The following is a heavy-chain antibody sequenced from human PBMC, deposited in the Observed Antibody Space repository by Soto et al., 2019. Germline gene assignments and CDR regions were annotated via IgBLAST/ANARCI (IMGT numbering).Heavy chain of an antibody. CDR2: IYYSGST. D-gene: IGHD4-17*01. J-gene: IGHJ6*03. CDR1: GGSISSGGYY. CDR3: GRAVNKCYYYRDV. Sequence: QVQLQESGPGLVKPSQTLSLTCTVSGGSISSGGYYWSWIRQHPGKGLEWIGYIYYSGSTYYNPSLRRRVTIPVDTSKNQVSRKLSSGTAADTAGYYGGRAVNKCYYYRDVWGKGTTVTVSS. V-gene: IGHV4-31*03.